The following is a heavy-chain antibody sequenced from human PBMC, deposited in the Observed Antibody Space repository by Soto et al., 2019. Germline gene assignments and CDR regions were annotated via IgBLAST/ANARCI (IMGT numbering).Heavy chain of an antibody. J-gene: IGHJ6*02. CDR2: IDPEDGDT. CDR1: GYTLTELS. CDR3: AADRTLVGATTWQNYYGMDV. D-gene: IGHD1-26*01. Sequence: ASVKVSCKVSGYTLTELSMHWVRQAPGKGLEWMGGIDPEDGDTIYAQKFQGRVTMTEDTSTDTAYMELCSLRSEDTAVYYCAADRTLVGATTWQNYYGMDVWGQGTTVTVSS. V-gene: IGHV1-24*01.